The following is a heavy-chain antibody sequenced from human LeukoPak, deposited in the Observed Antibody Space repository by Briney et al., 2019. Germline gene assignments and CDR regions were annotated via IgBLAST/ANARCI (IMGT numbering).Heavy chain of an antibody. D-gene: IGHD3-9*01. Sequence: SEALSLTCTVSGGSISSGGYYWSWIRQPPGKGLEWIGYISHSGSPYYNPSLKSRVTISVDTSKNQFSLKLSSVTAADTAVYYCARGKTDYDILTGHYYYYYYMDVWGKGTTVTVSS. CDR3: ARGKTDYDILTGHYYYYYYMDV. CDR1: GGSISSGGYY. J-gene: IGHJ6*03. V-gene: IGHV4-30-2*01. CDR2: ISHSGSP.